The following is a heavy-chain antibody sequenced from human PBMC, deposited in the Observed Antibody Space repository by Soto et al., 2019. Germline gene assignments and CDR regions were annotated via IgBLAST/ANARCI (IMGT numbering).Heavy chain of an antibody. CDR2: IKSDGSGV. D-gene: IGHD1-26*01. CDR1: GYTFSSYW. CDR3: TRGFRAGSMDY. J-gene: IGHJ4*02. V-gene: IGHV3-74*01. Sequence: EVRLVQSGGGSAPPGGSLRLSCSASGYTFSSYWMYWVRQLPGKGLVWVSRIKSDGSGVTYADSVKGRFTTSRDNAQNTLYLQMTSLRGEDTAVHYCTRGFRAGSMDYWGQGTAVTVSS.